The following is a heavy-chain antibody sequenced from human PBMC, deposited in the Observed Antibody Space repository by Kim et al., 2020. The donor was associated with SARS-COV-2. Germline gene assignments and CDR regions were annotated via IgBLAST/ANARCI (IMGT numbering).Heavy chain of an antibody. V-gene: IGHV1-46*01. D-gene: IGHD2-15*01. CDR3: ARASGGSYYYYGMDV. Sequence: KCHGRVTMTRDTSTSAVYMELSSLRAEDTAVYYCARASGGSYYYYGMDVWGQGTTVTVSS. J-gene: IGHJ6*02.